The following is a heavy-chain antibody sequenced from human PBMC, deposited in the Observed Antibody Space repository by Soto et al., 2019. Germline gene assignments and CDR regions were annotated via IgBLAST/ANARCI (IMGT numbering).Heavy chain of an antibody. Sequence: SETLSLPCTVSGGSISSYYWSWIRQPPGKGLEWIGYIYYSGSTNYNPSLKSRVTISVDTSKNQFSLKLSSVTAADTAVYYCARAGTWIQLWLQNFLAFDIWGQGTMVTVSS. V-gene: IGHV4-59*01. J-gene: IGHJ3*02. CDR3: ARAGTWIQLWLQNFLAFDI. D-gene: IGHD5-18*01. CDR2: IYYSGST. CDR1: GGSISSYY.